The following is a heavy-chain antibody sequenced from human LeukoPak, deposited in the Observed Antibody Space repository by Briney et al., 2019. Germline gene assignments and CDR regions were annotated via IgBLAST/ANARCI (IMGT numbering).Heavy chain of an antibody. V-gene: IGHV3-30-3*01. D-gene: IGHD1-26*01. CDR2: ISYDGSKK. J-gene: IGHJ4*02. Sequence: QAGGSLRLSCAASGFAFSNFAMHWVRQAPGKGLEWVALISYDGSKKYYADSVKGRFTISRDTSKNTLYLQMNSLRTEDTAVCYCAREGHGGAIDYWGQGTLVTVSS. CDR3: AREGHGGAIDY. CDR1: GFAFSNFA.